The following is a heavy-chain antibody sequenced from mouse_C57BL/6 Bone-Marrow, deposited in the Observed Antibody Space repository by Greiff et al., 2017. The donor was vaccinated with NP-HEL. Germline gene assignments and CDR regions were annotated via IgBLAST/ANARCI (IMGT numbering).Heavy chain of an antibody. J-gene: IGHJ2*01. V-gene: IGHV1-64*01. CDR1: GYTFTSYW. D-gene: IGHD1-1*01. Sequence: SGAELVKPGASVKLSCKASGYTFTSYWMHWVKQRPGQGLEWIGMIHPNSGSTNYNEKFKSKATLTVDKSSSTAYMQLSSLTSEDSAVYYCARLATVVAKDYWGQGTTLTVSS. CDR3: ARLATVVAKDY. CDR2: IHPNSGST.